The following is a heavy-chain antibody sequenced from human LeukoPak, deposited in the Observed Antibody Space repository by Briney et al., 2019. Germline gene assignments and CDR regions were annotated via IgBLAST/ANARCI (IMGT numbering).Heavy chain of an antibody. D-gene: IGHD5-12*01. CDR2: ISYDGSNK. J-gene: IGHJ4*02. V-gene: IGHV3-30*04. CDR3: ARADSGYSY. Sequence: GGSLGLSCAASGFTFSSYAMHWVRQAPGKGLEWVAVISYDGSNKYYADSVKGRFTISRDNSKNTLYLQMNSLRAEDTAVYYCARADSGYSYWGQGTLVTVSS. CDR1: GFTFSSYA.